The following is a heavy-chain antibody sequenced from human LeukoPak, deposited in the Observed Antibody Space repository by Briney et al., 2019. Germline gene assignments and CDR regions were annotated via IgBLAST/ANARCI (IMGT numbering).Heavy chain of an antibody. V-gene: IGHV4-59*01. Sequence: SETLSLTCTVSGGSISSYYWSWIRQPPGKGLECIGYIYYSGSTNYNPSLKSRVTISVDTSKNQFSLKLSSVTAADTAVYYCARRTYFYDSSGYYFDYWGQGTLVTVSS. D-gene: IGHD3-22*01. J-gene: IGHJ4*02. CDR3: ARRTYFYDSSGYYFDY. CDR2: IYYSGST. CDR1: GGSISSYY.